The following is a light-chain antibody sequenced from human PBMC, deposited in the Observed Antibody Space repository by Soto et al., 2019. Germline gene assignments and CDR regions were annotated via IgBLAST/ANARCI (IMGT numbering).Light chain of an antibody. CDR3: NSYTSSSSVVI. V-gene: IGLV2-14*01. CDR1: SHDVGTYNY. J-gene: IGLJ2*01. CDR2: DVS. Sequence: QSALTQPASVSGSPGQSITIPCTGTSHDVGTYNYVSWYQQHPGKAPKLLIYDVSYRPSGVSNRFSGSKSGITASLTISGLQAEDEGDYFCNSYTSSSSVVIFGGGTQLTGL.